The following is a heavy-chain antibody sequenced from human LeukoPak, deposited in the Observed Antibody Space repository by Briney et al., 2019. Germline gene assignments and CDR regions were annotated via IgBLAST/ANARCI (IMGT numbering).Heavy chain of an antibody. V-gene: IGHV1-2*02. CDR1: GYTFTGYY. Sequence: ASVKVSCKASGYTFTGYYMHWVRQAPGQGLEWMGWINPNSGGTNYAQKFQGRVTMTRDTSTSTVYMELSSLRSEDTAVYYCARGDLQLPPSFDYWGQGTLVTVSS. J-gene: IGHJ4*02. D-gene: IGHD1-26*01. CDR2: INPNSGGT. CDR3: ARGDLQLPPSFDY.